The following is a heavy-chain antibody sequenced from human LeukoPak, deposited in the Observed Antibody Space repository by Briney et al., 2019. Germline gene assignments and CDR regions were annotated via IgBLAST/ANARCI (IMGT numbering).Heavy chain of an antibody. CDR1: GGSISSSSYY. V-gene: IGHV4-39*01. J-gene: IGHJ4*02. CDR2: IYYSGST. CDR3: ARHGRIQLWHDY. D-gene: IGHD5-18*01. Sequence: SETLSLTCTVSGGSISSSSYYWGWIRQPPGKWLEWIGSIYYSGSTYYNPSLKSRVTISVDTSKNQFSLKLSSVTAADTAVYYCARHGRIQLWHDYWGQGTLVTVSS.